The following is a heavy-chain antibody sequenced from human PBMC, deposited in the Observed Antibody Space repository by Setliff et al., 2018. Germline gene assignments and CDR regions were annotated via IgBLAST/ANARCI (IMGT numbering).Heavy chain of an antibody. J-gene: IGHJ4*02. D-gene: IGHD6-13*01. CDR3: ATQTAAYYFDY. V-gene: IGHV1-2*02. CDR2: INPDTGYS. Sequence: ASVKVSCKASGYTFTGPYMHWVRQAPGQGLEWMGWINPDTGYSKYAQKFQGRVTLTRDTSLTTAYMELRSLTSDDAAVYYCATQTAAYYFDYWGQGALVTVSS. CDR1: GYTFTGPY.